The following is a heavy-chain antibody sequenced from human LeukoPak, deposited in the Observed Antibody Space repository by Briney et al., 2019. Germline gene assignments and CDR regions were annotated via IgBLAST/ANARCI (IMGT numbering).Heavy chain of an antibody. Sequence: PSETLSLTCTVSGGSISSYYWSWIRQPPGKGLEWIGYIYYSGSTNYNPSLKCRVTISVDTSKNQFYLRLSSVTAADTAVYYCARDPDYWGQGTLVTVSS. J-gene: IGHJ4*02. V-gene: IGHV4-59*01. CDR3: ARDPDY. CDR2: IYYSGST. CDR1: GGSISSYY.